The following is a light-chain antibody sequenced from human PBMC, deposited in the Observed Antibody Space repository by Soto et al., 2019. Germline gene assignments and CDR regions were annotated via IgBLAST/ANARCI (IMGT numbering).Light chain of an antibody. J-gene: IGLJ2*01. CDR3: SSYAGSNNYVV. Sequence: QSALTQPPSASGSPGQSVAISCTGTGSDVGAYNYVSWYQQHPGRAPKLMIYEVSKRPSGVPDRFSGSKSGNSASLTVSGLHAEDEADYYCSSYAGSNNYVVFGGGTQLTVL. CDR1: GSDVGAYNY. CDR2: EVS. V-gene: IGLV2-8*01.